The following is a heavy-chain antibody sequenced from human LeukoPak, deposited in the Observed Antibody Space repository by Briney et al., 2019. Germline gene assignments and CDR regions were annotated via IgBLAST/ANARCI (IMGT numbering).Heavy chain of an antibody. V-gene: IGHV3-23*01. CDR1: GFTFSSYA. CDR2: ISSSGGST. Sequence: GGSLRLSCAASGFTFSSYAMSWVRQAPGKGLEWVSAISSSGGSTYYADSVKGRFTISRDNSKNTLYLQMNSLRAEDTAVYYCAKGTLDIVVVPAAPMVYYFDYWGQGTLVTVSS. D-gene: IGHD2-2*01. J-gene: IGHJ4*02. CDR3: AKGTLDIVVVPAAPMVYYFDY.